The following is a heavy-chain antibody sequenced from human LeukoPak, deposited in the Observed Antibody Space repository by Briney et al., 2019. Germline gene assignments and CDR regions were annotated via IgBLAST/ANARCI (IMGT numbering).Heavy chain of an antibody. CDR3: ARVAGNDAFFDY. V-gene: IGHV1-46*01. D-gene: IGHD3-3*02. CDR1: GYTFTNFY. CDR2: INPNDLST. J-gene: IGHJ4*02. Sequence: ASVKVSCKASGYTFTNFYMHWVRQAPGQGLEWMGVINPNDLSTIYAQNFQGRLTMTKDTSTNTIYMELRSLRSEDTAVYFCARVAGNDAFFDYWGQGSLVTVSS.